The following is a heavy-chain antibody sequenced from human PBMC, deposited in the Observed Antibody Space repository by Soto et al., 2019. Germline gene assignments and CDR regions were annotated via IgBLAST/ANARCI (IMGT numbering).Heavy chain of an antibody. J-gene: IGHJ4*01. V-gene: IGHV3-33*01. CDR3: ARDAVVITTVASYLDY. Sequence: QVPLVESGGGVVQPGRSLRLSCAASGFTFSTYGMHWVRKAPGKGLEWVAVIWYDGSNKYYADSVKGRFTISRDNSKNTLIVQMKTLGGEDRAVNYRARDAVVITTVASYLDYWGHGTLGTVAS. D-gene: IGHD3-22*01. CDR1: GFTFSTYG. CDR2: IWYDGSNK.